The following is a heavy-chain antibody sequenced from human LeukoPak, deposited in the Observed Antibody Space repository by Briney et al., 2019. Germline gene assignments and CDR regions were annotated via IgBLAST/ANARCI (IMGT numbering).Heavy chain of an antibody. CDR1: GGSLSSYY. CDR3: ARSGYSYGKFDY. Sequence: SETLSLTCTVSGGSLSSYYWSWIRQPPGKGLEWIGYIYYSGSTNYNPSLKSRVTISVDTSKNQFSLKLSSVTAADTAVYYCARSGYSYGKFDYWGQGTLVTVSS. CDR2: IYYSGST. D-gene: IGHD5-18*01. J-gene: IGHJ4*02. V-gene: IGHV4-59*01.